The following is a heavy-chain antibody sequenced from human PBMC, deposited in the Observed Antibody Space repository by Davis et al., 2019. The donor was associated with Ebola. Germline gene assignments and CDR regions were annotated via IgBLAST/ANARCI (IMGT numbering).Heavy chain of an antibody. CDR1: QFNFTGAW. CDR2: TNPDASEK. D-gene: IGHD3-10*01. Sequence: GESLKISCAGSQFNFTGAWMNWVRQAPGKGLEWVASTNPDASEKYYVDSARGRFTISRDNAKKSVYLQMISLRADDTGVYYCVRGVGMVPGDYWGQGTQVIVSS. J-gene: IGHJ4*02. V-gene: IGHV3-7*01. CDR3: VRGVGMVPGDY.